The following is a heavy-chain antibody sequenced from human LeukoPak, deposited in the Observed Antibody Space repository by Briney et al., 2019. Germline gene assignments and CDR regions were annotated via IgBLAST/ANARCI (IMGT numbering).Heavy chain of an antibody. CDR3: AKPAPLYYYDSSGYYYV. CDR2: ISGSSAKT. D-gene: IGHD3-22*01. J-gene: IGHJ4*02. CDR1: GVIVSSNY. V-gene: IGHV3-23*01. Sequence: PGGSLRRSCAASGVIVSSNYRNWVRQAPGKGLEWVSSISGSSAKTYYADSVKGRFTISRDNSKNTLYLQMNSLRAEDMAVYYCAKPAPLYYYDSSGYYYVWGQGTLVTVSS.